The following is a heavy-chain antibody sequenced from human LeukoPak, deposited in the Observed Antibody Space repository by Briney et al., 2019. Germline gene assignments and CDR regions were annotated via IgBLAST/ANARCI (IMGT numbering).Heavy chain of an antibody. CDR2: IFHSGTS. CDR3: ARMAPDNNFTTDTAC. Sequence: SETLSLMCGVSDRIMNNDYFWAWIRQSPGKGLEWMGTIFHSGTSYYNPSLRGRLTLPIDSSKKHFYLRLSRVTAADTAIYFCARMAPDNNFTTDTACWGQPTLVTVSS. V-gene: IGHV4-38-2*01. CDR1: DRIMNNDYF. J-gene: IGHJ4*01. D-gene: IGHD4-11*01.